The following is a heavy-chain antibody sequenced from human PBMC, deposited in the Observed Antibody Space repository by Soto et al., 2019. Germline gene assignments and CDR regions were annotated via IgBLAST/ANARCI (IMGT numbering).Heavy chain of an antibody. CDR2: IRSKAYGGTT. V-gene: IGHV3-49*03. CDR1: GFTFGDYA. J-gene: IGHJ6*03. D-gene: IGHD2-2*01. CDR3: TRRGLMGYCSSTSCYPPGPYYYYMDV. Sequence: GGSLRLSCTASGFTFGDYAMSWFRQAPGKGLEWVGFIRSKAYGGTTEYAASVKGRFTISRDDSKGIAYLQMNSLKTEDTAVYYCTRRGLMGYCSSTSCYPPGPYYYYMDVWGKGTTVTVSS.